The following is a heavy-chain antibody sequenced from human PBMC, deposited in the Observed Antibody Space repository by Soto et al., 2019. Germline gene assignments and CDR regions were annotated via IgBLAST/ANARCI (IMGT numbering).Heavy chain of an antibody. J-gene: IGHJ4*02. CDR2: ISSRSAYI. CDR1: GFTFSSYS. Sequence: PGGSLRLSCAASGFTFSSYSMNWVRQAPGKGLEWVSSISSRSAYIYYADSVKGRFSISRDNAKNSLFLQMNSLRAEDTAVYYCARVIGYYDGSGYPDYWGQGTLVTVSS. D-gene: IGHD3-22*01. CDR3: ARVIGYYDGSGYPDY. V-gene: IGHV3-21*01.